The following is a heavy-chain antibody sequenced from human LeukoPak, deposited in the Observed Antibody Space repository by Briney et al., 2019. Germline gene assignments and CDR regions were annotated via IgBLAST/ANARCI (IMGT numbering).Heavy chain of an antibody. D-gene: IGHD5-18*01. J-gene: IGHJ6*03. CDR1: GGSISSSDSY. CDR2: IYYSGST. V-gene: IGHV4-39*01. CDR3: ARHSGYSYGYAYYYYYMDV. Sequence: SETLSLTCTVSGGSISSSDSYWDWIRQPPGRGLGWIATIYYSGSTYYNPSLKSRVTVSVDTSKNQFSLKLSSVTAADTAVYYCARHSGYSYGYAYYYYYMDVWGKGTTVTVSS.